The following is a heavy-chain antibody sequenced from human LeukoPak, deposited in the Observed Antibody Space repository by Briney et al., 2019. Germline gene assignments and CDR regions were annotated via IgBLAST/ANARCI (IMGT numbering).Heavy chain of an antibody. CDR1: GGTFSSYA. Sequence: ASVKVSCKASGGTFSSYAISWVRQAPGQGLEWMGRIIPILGIANYAQKFQGRVTITADKSTSTAYMELSSLRSEDTAVYYCASGYSYGYPFDYWGQGTLVTVPS. J-gene: IGHJ4*02. V-gene: IGHV1-69*04. D-gene: IGHD5-18*01. CDR3: ASGYSYGYPFDY. CDR2: IIPILGIA.